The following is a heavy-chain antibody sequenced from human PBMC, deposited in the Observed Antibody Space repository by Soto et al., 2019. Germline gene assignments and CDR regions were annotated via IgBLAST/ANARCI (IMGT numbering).Heavy chain of an antibody. J-gene: IGHJ5*02. CDR1: GDSVSSNSAA. Sequence: SQTLSLTCAISGDSVSSNSAAWNWIRQSPSRGLEWLGRTYYRSKWYNDYAVSVKSRITINPDTSKNQFSLKLSSVTAADTAVYYCARGPYSGYDSYWFDPWGQGTLVTVSS. V-gene: IGHV6-1*01. CDR2: TYYRSKWYN. D-gene: IGHD5-12*01. CDR3: ARGPYSGYDSYWFDP.